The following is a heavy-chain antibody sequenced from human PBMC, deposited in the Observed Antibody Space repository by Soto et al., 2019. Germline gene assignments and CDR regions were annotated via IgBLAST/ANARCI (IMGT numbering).Heavy chain of an antibody. Sequence: ASVKVSCKVSGYTLTELSMHWVRQAPGKGLEWMGGFDPEDGETIYAQKFQGRVTMTTDTSTSTAYMELRSLRSDDTAVYYCARPYSSSWYHYFDYWGQGTLVTVSS. J-gene: IGHJ4*02. CDR2: FDPEDGET. CDR1: GYTLTELS. V-gene: IGHV1-24*01. D-gene: IGHD6-13*01. CDR3: ARPYSSSWYHYFDY.